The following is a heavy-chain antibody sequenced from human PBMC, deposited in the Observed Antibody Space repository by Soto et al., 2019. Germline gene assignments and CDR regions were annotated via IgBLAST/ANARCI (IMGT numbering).Heavy chain of an antibody. Sequence: GGSLRLSCAASRFTFSFYAMHWVRQAPGKGLEWVAVISYDGSNKYYADSVKGRFTISRDNSKNTLYLQMNSLRAEDTAVYYCARGAALRYFDWPYDAFDIWGQGTMVTVSS. D-gene: IGHD3-9*01. V-gene: IGHV3-30*04. J-gene: IGHJ3*02. CDR3: ARGAALRYFDWPYDAFDI. CDR2: ISYDGSNK. CDR1: RFTFSFYA.